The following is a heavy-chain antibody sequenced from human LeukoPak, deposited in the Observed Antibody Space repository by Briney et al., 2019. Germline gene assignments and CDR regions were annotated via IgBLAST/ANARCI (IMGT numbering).Heavy chain of an antibody. Sequence: ASVKVSCKASGYTFTSYGISGVRQAPGQGLEWMGWISAYNGNTNYAQKLQGRVTMTTDTSTSTAYMELRSLRSDDTAVYYCARDPMIVGATTSDYWGQGTLVTVSS. J-gene: IGHJ4*02. D-gene: IGHD1-26*01. CDR3: ARDPMIVGATTSDY. V-gene: IGHV1-18*01. CDR1: GYTFTSYG. CDR2: ISAYNGNT.